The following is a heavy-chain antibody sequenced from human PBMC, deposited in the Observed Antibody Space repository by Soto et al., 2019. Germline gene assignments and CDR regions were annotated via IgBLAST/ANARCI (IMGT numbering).Heavy chain of an antibody. Sequence: ASVKVSGEASGGTFSSYAISWVRQAPGQGLEWMGGIIANNGNTNYAQKLQGRVTMTTDTSTSTAYMEVRSLRSDDTAVYYCVRYCTNGVCSDDYWGQGTLVTVSS. CDR3: VRYCTNGVCSDDY. CDR2: IIANNGNT. V-gene: IGHV1-18*01. D-gene: IGHD2-8*01. J-gene: IGHJ4*02. CDR1: GGTFSSYA.